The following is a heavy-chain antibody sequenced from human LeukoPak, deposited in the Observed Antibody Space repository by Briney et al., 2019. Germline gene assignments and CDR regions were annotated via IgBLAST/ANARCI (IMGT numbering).Heavy chain of an antibody. J-gene: IGHJ5*02. Sequence: ASVKVSCKASGYTFTSYAMHWVRQAPGQRLECMGWINAGNGNTKYSQKFQGRVTITRDTSASTAYMELSSLRSEDTAVYYCARATDFWSGYYFDPWGQGTLVTVSS. CDR3: ARATDFWSGYYFDP. CDR2: INAGNGNT. V-gene: IGHV1-3*01. D-gene: IGHD3-3*01. CDR1: GYTFTSYA.